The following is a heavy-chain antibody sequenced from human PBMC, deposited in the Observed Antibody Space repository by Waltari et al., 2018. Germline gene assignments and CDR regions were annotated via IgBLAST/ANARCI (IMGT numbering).Heavy chain of an antibody. J-gene: IGHJ4*02. Sequence: QVQLQESGPGLVKPSQTLSLTCTVSGGSISSGGYYWSWLRQHPGKGLEWIGYIYYSGSTYYNPSLKSRVTISVDTSKNQFSLKLSSVTAADTAVYYCARSGGSGYYYVNYWGQGTLVTVSS. D-gene: IGHD3-22*01. V-gene: IGHV4-31*03. CDR3: ARSGGSGYYYVNY. CDR2: IYYSGST. CDR1: GGSISSGGYY.